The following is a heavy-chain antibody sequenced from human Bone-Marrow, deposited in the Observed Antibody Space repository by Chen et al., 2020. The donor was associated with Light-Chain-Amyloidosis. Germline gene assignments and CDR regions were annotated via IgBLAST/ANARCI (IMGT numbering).Heavy chain of an antibody. CDR1: GGTFSSFP. D-gene: IGHD2-15*01. Sequence: QVQLLQSGAEVKKPGSSVKVSCRTSGGTFSSFPIIWVRQAPGQGLEWVGGVIPILDTPTYAQKFKGRVTITADDSTSTAYMALRSLTSEDTAVYFCARVPRVLAAHALDIWGQGTIVSVSS. J-gene: IGHJ3*02. V-gene: IGHV1-69*01. CDR2: VIPILDTP. CDR3: ARVPRVLAAHALDI.